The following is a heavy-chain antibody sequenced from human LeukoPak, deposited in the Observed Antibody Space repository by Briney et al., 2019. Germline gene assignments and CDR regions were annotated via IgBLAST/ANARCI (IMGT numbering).Heavy chain of an antibody. J-gene: IGHJ3*02. D-gene: IGHD6-19*01. Sequence: PGGSLRLSCAASGFTFDDYGMSWVRHAPGKGLEWVSGINWNGGSTGYADSVKGRFTISRDNAKNSLYLQMNSLRAEDTALYYCARDYSSGWYDAFDIWGQGTMLTVSS. CDR2: INWNGGST. V-gene: IGHV3-20*04. CDR3: ARDYSSGWYDAFDI. CDR1: GFTFDDYG.